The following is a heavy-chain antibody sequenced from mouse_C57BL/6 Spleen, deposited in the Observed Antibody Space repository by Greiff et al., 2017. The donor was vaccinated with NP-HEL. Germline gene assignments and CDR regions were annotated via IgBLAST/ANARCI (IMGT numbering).Heavy chain of an antibody. CDR2: IDPNSGGT. D-gene: IGHD2-4*01. V-gene: IGHV1-72*01. CDR1: GYTFTSYW. CDR3: ARSKGIYYEGY. Sequence: QVQLKQPGAELVKPGASVKLSCKASGYTFTSYWMHWVKQRPGRGPEWIGRIDPNSGGTKYNEKFKSKATLTVDKPSSTAYMQLSSLTSEDSAVYYCARSKGIYYEGYWGQGTTLTVSS. J-gene: IGHJ2*01.